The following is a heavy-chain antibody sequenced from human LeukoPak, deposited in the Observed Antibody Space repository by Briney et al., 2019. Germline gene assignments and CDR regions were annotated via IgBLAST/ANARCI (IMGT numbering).Heavy chain of an antibody. CDR2: ISYDGSNK. Sequence: HPGGSLRLSCAASGFTFSSYAMHWVRQAPGKGLEWVAVISYDGSNKYYADSVKGRFTISRNNSKNTLYLQMNSLRAEDTAVYYCARGGFLEWLFSYYMGVWGKGTTVTVSS. D-gene: IGHD3-3*01. CDR1: GFTFSSYA. J-gene: IGHJ6*03. CDR3: ARGGFLEWLFSYYMGV. V-gene: IGHV3-30*01.